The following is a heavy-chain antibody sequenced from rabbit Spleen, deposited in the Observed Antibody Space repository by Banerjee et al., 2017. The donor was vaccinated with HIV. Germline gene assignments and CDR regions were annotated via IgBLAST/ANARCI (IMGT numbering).Heavy chain of an antibody. CDR3: ARNYVNVFDP. V-gene: IGHV1S45*01. CDR2: IDTSDGDT. D-gene: IGHD1-1*01. Sequence: LEESGGGLVQPEGSLALTCKASGFSFSSNWICWVRQAPGKGLEWIACIDTSDGDTDYANWPKGRFTISKASSTTVTLQMTSLTAADTATYFCARNYVNVFDPWGPGTLVTVS. CDR1: GFSFSSNW. J-gene: IGHJ2*01.